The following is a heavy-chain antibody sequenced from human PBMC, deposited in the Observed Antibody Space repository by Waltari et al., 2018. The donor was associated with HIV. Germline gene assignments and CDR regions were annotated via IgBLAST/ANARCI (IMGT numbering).Heavy chain of an antibody. J-gene: IGHJ5*02. CDR2: IHHSGRT. D-gene: IGHD2-21*01. V-gene: IGHV4-4*02. CDR3: ARVGDSKFRSLDT. CDR1: VDSIITTNW. Sequence: QVQLRESGPRLVKPSGTLSLICAISVDSIITTNWWSWVRQPPGEGLEWIGEIHHSGRTNSNPALKGPVTITVDKSRNQFSLNLRSVVAADTALYYCARVGDSKFRSLDTWGLGTLVAGSS.